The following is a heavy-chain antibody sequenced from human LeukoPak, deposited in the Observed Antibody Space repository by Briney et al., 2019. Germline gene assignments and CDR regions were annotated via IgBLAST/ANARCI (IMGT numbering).Heavy chain of an antibody. D-gene: IGHD2-15*01. V-gene: IGHV4-34*01. CDR1: GGSFSGYY. Sequence: PSETLSLTCAVYGGSFSGYYWSWIRQPPGKGLEWIGSIYYSGSTDYNPSLKSRVTISVDTSKNQFSLKLSAVTAADTAVYYCASERYCSDVSCYSGNSLDYWGQGTLVTVSS. J-gene: IGHJ4*02. CDR3: ASERYCSDVSCYSGNSLDY. CDR2: IYYSGST.